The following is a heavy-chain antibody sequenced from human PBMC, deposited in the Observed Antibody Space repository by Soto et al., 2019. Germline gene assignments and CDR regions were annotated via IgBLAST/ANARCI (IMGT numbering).Heavy chain of an antibody. Sequence: EVQLLESGGGLVQPGGSLRLSCVASGFTFSTDSMNWVRQAPGKGLEWVAHISTSGATRYYADSVKGRFTISRDNAKTSLYLQMDSLRSEDTAVYYCAGFFGRGLDYWGQVTLVTVSS. V-gene: IGHV3-48*01. CDR2: ISTSGATR. J-gene: IGHJ4*02. CDR3: AGFFGRGLDY. CDR1: GFTFSTDS. D-gene: IGHD3-10*01.